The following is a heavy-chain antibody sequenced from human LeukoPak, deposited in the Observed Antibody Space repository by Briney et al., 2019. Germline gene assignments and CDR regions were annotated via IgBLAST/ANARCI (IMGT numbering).Heavy chain of an antibody. Sequence: SVKVSCKASGGTFSSYAVSWVRQAPGQGLEWMGRIIPIFGIANYAQKFQGRVTITADKSTSTAYMELSSLRSEDTAVYYCARLLVDTANKFAEHYFDYWGQGTLVTVSS. J-gene: IGHJ4*02. D-gene: IGHD5-18*01. CDR1: GGTFSSYA. CDR3: ARLLVDTANKFAEHYFDY. V-gene: IGHV1-69*04. CDR2: IIPIFGIA.